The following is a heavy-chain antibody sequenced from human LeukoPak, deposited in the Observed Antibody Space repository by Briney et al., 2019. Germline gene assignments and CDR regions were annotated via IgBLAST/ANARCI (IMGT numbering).Heavy chain of an antibody. CDR3: ARAPLLWFGESFDP. Sequence: ASVKVSCKASGGTFSSYAISWVRQAPGQGLEWMGGIIPIFGTANYAQKFQGRVTITADKSTSTAYMELRSLRSDDTAVYYCARAPLLWFGESFDPWGQGTLVTVSS. CDR1: GGTFSSYA. D-gene: IGHD3-10*01. CDR2: IIPIFGTA. J-gene: IGHJ5*02. V-gene: IGHV1-69*06.